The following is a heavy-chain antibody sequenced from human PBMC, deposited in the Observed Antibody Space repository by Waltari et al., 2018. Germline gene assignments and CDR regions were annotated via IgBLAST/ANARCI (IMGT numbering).Heavy chain of an antibody. D-gene: IGHD4-17*01. CDR2: MQYRGCT. V-gene: IGHV4-39*01. CDR1: GGSISTNYN. J-gene: IGHJ1*01. Sequence: QLQLQESGPGLVKPSETLSLTCTVSGGSISTNYNWGWIRQPPGKGLEWMGNMQYRGCTVYNPSLEGRVTISLDTWKNQFSLRLSSVGAADTAVYFCGRIAFGDEGGYFQYWGQGTLVTVSS. CDR3: GRIAFGDEGGYFQY.